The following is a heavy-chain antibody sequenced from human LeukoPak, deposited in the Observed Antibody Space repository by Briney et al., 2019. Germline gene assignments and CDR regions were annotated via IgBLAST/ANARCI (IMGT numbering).Heavy chain of an antibody. D-gene: IGHD4-17*01. Sequence: PGGSLRLSCVTSRFSFTSVWIHWVRQAPRGGLVWVSRISIDEANTRYADSVRGRFTISRDNAKNTLYLQMNSLRAEDTAVYYWARWKVNTNDLDIWGRGTMVTVSS. CDR2: ISIDEANT. J-gene: IGHJ3*02. CDR1: RFSFTSVW. CDR3: ARWKVNTNDLDI. V-gene: IGHV3-74*01.